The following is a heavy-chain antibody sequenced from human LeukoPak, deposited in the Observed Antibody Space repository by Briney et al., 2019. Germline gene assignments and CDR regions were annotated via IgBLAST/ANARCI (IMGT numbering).Heavy chain of an antibody. CDR3: ARVSTTYYYGSGSYSHFDY. V-gene: IGHV4-39*07. J-gene: IGHJ4*02. Sequence: SETLSLTCTVSGGSISSSSYYWGWIRQPPGKGLEWIGEINHSGSTNYNPSLKSRVTISVDTSKNQFSLKVSSVTAADTAVYYCARVSTTYYYGSGSYSHFDYWGQGTLVTVSS. D-gene: IGHD3-10*01. CDR1: GGSISSSSYY. CDR2: INHSGST.